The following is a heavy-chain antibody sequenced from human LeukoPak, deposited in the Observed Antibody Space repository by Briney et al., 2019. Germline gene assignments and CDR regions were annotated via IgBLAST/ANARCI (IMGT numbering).Heavy chain of an antibody. CDR3: AKEPNSYSSGWYFQH. CDR2: ISHDGSTT. J-gene: IGHJ1*01. V-gene: IGHV3-30*18. D-gene: IGHD6-25*01. CDR1: GFTFSNYG. Sequence: GGSLRLSCAASGFTFSNYGMHWVRQAPGKGLEWVPVISHDGSTTFYAGSVKGRFTISRDNSKNTLDLQMYSLRAEDTAVYYCAKEPNSYSSGWYFQHWGQGTLVTVSS.